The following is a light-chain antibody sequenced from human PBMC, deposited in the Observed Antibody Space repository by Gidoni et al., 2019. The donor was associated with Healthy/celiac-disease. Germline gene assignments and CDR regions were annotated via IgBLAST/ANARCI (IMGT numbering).Light chain of an antibody. CDR1: SSDVGGYNY. V-gene: IGLV2-14*01. Sequence: QSALTPPASVSGSPGQSITLPCTGTSSDVGGYNYVSWYQQHSGKAPKLMIYEVSNRPSGVSNRFSGSKSGNTASMTISGLQDEDEADYYCSSYTSSSTRVFGGGTKLTVL. CDR3: SSYTSSSTRV. J-gene: IGLJ2*01. CDR2: EVS.